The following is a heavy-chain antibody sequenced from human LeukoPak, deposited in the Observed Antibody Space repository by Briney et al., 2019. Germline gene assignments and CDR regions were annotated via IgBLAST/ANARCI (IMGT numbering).Heavy chain of an antibody. J-gene: IGHJ6*03. Sequence: SETLSLTCTVSGGSISSYCWSWIRQPAGKGLEWIGRICASGSTNHHPSLKSRVTMSVGTSKNQFSLRLSSVTAADTAVYYCARVRIAVAGTYFYYMDVWGKGTTVTVSS. D-gene: IGHD6-19*01. CDR2: ICASGST. CDR3: ARVRIAVAGTYFYYMDV. V-gene: IGHV4-4*07. CDR1: GGSISSYC.